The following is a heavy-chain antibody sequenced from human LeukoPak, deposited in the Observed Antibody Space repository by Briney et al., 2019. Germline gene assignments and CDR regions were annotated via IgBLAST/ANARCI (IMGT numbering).Heavy chain of an antibody. Sequence: GGSLRLSCVGSGFIFRSYAVTWVRQAPGKGLEWVSSITANGDATYYADSVKGRFTISRDNSKNTLYLQMNSLRAEDTAVYYCAITPRGFDWPIDYWGQGTLVTVSS. CDR1: GFIFRSYA. D-gene: IGHD3-9*01. V-gene: IGHV3-23*01. CDR3: AITPRGFDWPIDY. CDR2: ITANGDAT. J-gene: IGHJ4*02.